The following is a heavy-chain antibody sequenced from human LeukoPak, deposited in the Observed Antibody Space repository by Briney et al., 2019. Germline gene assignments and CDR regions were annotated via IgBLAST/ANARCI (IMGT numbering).Heavy chain of an antibody. D-gene: IGHD2-21*01. J-gene: IGHJ6*03. V-gene: IGHV4-4*07. CDR1: GGSISTYY. Sequence: PSETLSLTCTVSGGSISTYYWNWIRQPAGKGLEWIGRIYASGSTEYNPSLKSRVTMSVDTSKNQFSLKVSSVTAADTAVYYCARGPPYCGNTNCYYMDVWGKGTTVTVSS. CDR2: IYASGST. CDR3: ARGPPYCGNTNCYYMDV.